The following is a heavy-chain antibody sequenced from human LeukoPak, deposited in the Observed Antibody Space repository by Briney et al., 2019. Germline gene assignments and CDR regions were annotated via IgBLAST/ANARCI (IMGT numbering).Heavy chain of an antibody. CDR2: IYYSGST. V-gene: IGHV4-39*07. D-gene: IGHD2-15*01. CDR1: GGSISSSSYY. Sequence: SAETLSLTCTVSGGSISSSSYYWGWIRQPPGKGLEWIGSIYYSGSTYYNPSLKSRVTISVDTSKNQFSLKLSSVTAADTAVYYCARGPYYCSGGSCYSIGIDYWGQGTLVTVSS. J-gene: IGHJ4*02. CDR3: ARGPYYCSGGSCYSIGIDY.